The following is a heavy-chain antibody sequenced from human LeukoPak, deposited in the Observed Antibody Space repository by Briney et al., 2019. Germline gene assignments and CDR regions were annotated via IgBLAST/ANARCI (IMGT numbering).Heavy chain of an antibody. CDR3: ARYNWNDGEAFDI. V-gene: IGHV4-38-2*02. CDR2: IYHSGST. J-gene: IGHJ3*02. CDR1: GYSISSGYY. Sequence: RPSETLSLTCTVSGYSISSGYYWGWIRQPPGKGLEWIGSIYHSGSTYYNPSPKSRVTISVDTSKNQFSLKLSSVTAADTAVYYCARYNWNDGEAFDIWGQGTMVTVSS. D-gene: IGHD1-20*01.